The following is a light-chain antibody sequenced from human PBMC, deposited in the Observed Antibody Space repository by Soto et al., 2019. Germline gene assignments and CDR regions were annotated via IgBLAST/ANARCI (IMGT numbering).Light chain of an antibody. CDR2: GAS. CDR3: QQYGGSPWT. J-gene: IGKJ1*01. CDR1: QSLTRNS. Sequence: EIVLSQSPGTLSLSPGERATLSCRASQSLTRNSLAWYQQKPGQAPGLLIYGASSRATGIPDRFRGSRSGTDFTLTISRLEPEDFAVYYCQQYGGSPWTFGQGTKVDIK. V-gene: IGKV3-20*01.